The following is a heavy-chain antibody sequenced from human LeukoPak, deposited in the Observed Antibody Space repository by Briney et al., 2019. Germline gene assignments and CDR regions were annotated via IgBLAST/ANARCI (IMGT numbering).Heavy chain of an antibody. CDR1: GGSINIGGYY. D-gene: IGHD3-22*01. J-gene: IGHJ4*02. Sequence: SETLSLTCTVSGGSINIGGYYWSWIRQHPGKGLEWIGEMYLSGTTHSNPSVKSRVTISIDKSKNQFFLNLSSVTAADTAVYYCAGLVGRYSSGLYHYYFDYWGQGTLVTVSS. CDR3: AGLVGRYSSGLYHYYFDY. V-gene: IGHV4-39*07. CDR2: MYLSGTT.